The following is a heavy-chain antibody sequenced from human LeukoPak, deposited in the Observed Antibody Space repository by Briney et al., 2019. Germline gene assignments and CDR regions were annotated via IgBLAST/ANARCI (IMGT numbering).Heavy chain of an antibody. V-gene: IGHV4-34*01. CDR2: INHSGST. CDR1: GGSFSGYY. Sequence: SETLSLTCAVYGGSFSGYYWSWIRQPPGKGLEWIGEINHSGSTNYNPSLKSRVTISVDTSKNQFSLKLSSVTAADTAVYYCARRSSSCYPFDAFDIWGQGTMVTVSS. CDR3: ARRSSSCYPFDAFDI. D-gene: IGHD6-13*01. J-gene: IGHJ3*02.